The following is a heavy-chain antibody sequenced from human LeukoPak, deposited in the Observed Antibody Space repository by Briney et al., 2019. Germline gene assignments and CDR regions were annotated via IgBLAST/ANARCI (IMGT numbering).Heavy chain of an antibody. D-gene: IGHD6-13*01. CDR3: ARASKEQQLVSDY. CDR2: IYYSGST. CDR1: GGSISSYY. V-gene: IGHV4-59*01. Sequence: SETLSLTCTVSGGSISSYYWSWIRQPPGKGLEWIVYIYYSGSTNYNPSLKSRVTISVDTSKNQFSLKLSSVTAADTAVYYCARASKEQQLVSDYWGQGTLVTVSS. J-gene: IGHJ4*02.